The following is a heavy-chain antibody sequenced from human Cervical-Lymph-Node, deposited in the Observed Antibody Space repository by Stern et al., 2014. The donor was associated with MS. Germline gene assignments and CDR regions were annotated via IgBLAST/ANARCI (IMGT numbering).Heavy chain of an antibody. Sequence: QVQLVESGGGVVQPGRPLRLTCKVSGFTFSSYGMHWVTQPPVNVMVLDSAISDDGSDTYYAESVNGRFTISRDNSKNTLYLEMRSLRPEDTAVYYCVKRWITEVRGVRLGDYWGPGTLVIVSS. D-gene: IGHD3-10*01. V-gene: IGHV3-30*18. J-gene: IGHJ4*01. CDR3: VKRWITEVRGVRLGDY. CDR1: GFTFSSYG. CDR2: ISDDGSDT.